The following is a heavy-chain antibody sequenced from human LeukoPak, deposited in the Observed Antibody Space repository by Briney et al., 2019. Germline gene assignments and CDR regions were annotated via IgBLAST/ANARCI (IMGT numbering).Heavy chain of an antibody. CDR3: ARGLGYCSSTSCYTSWFDP. CDR2: IYHSGST. CDR1: GVSISSYY. D-gene: IGHD2-2*02. J-gene: IGHJ5*02. Sequence: SETLSLTCTVSGVSISSYYWSWIRQPPGKGLEWIGYIYHSGSTYYNPSLKSRVTISVDRSKNQFSLKLSSVTAADTAVYYCARGLGYCSSTSCYTSWFDPWGQGTLVTVSS. V-gene: IGHV4-59*12.